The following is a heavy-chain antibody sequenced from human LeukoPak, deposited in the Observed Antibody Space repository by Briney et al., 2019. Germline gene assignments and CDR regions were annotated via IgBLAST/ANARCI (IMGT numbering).Heavy chain of an antibody. V-gene: IGHV3-9*03. Sequence: GRSLRLSCAASGFTFDDYALHWVRQAPGKGLELVSGISWNSVNIGYADSVKGRFTISRDNAKNSLYLQMNSLRAEDMALYYCAKGTMIVVAVGDYFDFWGQGTLVTVSS. CDR2: ISWNSVNI. CDR3: AKGTMIVVAVGDYFDF. CDR1: GFTFDDYA. J-gene: IGHJ4*02. D-gene: IGHD3-22*01.